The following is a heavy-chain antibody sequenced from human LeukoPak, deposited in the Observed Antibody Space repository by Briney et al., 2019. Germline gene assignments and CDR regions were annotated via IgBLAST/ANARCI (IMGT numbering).Heavy chain of an antibody. CDR1: GGSISNYH. Sequence: SETLSLTCTVSGGSISNYHWSWIRQPAGKGLEWIGHFYSSTRTTYNPSLESRVTISGDTAKNQFSLKLDSVTAADTAVYFCARCMSELDYGDYAYYYHMDVWGKGTTVTVSS. CDR2: FYSSTRT. V-gene: IGHV4-4*07. J-gene: IGHJ6*04. D-gene: IGHD4-17*01. CDR3: ARCMSELDYGDYAYYYHMDV.